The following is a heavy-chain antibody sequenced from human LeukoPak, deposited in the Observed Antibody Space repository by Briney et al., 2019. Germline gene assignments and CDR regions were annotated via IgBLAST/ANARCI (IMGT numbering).Heavy chain of an antibody. V-gene: IGHV4-61*08. D-gene: IGHD2-2*02. CDR1: GGSISSGDYY. J-gene: IGHJ4*02. CDR2: IYYSGST. CDR3: AREVVVVPAAIPAYYFDY. Sequence: SETLSLTCTVSGGSISSGDYYWSWIRQPPGKGLEWIGYIYYSGSTNYNPSLKSRVTISVDTSKNQFSLKLSSVTAADTAVYYCAREVVVVPAAIPAYYFDYWGQGTLVTVSS.